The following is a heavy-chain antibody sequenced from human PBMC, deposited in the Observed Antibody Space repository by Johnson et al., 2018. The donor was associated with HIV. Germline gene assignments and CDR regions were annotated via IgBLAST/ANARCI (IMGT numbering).Heavy chain of an antibody. Sequence: QVQLVESGGGVVRPGGSLRLSCAASGFTFSSYAMHWVRQAPGKGLEWVAVISYDGSNKYYADSVKGRFTISRDNAKNSLYLQMNSLRAEDTAVYYCARRRGSGWDPDAFDIWGQGTMVTVSS. J-gene: IGHJ3*02. CDR2: ISYDGSNK. V-gene: IGHV3-30*04. CDR1: GFTFSSYA. D-gene: IGHD6-19*01. CDR3: ARRRGSGWDPDAFDI.